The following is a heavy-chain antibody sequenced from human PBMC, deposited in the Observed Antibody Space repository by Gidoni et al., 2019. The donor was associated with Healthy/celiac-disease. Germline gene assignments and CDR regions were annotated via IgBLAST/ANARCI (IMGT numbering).Heavy chain of an antibody. D-gene: IGHD3-3*01. V-gene: IGHV3-48*01. J-gene: IGHJ4*02. CDR3: ARGVDYDFWIGMGGFDY. Sequence: EVQLVESGGGLVQPGGSLRLAYAAYGFTFSRCSMNGFRQAPGKGLEWISCSSSSSSTIYYADSVKGRFPISRDNAKNSLYLQMNSLRAEDTAVYYCARGVDYDFWIGMGGFDYWGQGTLFTVSS. CDR1: GFTFSRCS. CDR2: SSSSSSTI.